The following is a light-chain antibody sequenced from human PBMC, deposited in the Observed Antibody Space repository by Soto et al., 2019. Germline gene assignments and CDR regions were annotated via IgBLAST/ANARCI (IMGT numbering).Light chain of an antibody. CDR2: AAS. Sequence: DIQMTQSPSSVSASVGDRVTISCQASQGISRSLAWYQQKPGKDPKLLIYAASSLQSGVPSRFSGSGFGTDFTLTISSLQPEDYAIYYCQQADTFPITFGQGTRLEI. CDR1: QGISRS. J-gene: IGKJ5*01. CDR3: QQADTFPIT. V-gene: IGKV1D-12*01.